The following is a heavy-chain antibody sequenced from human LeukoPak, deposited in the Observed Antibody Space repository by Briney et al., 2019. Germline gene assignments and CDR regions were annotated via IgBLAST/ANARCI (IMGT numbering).Heavy chain of an antibody. CDR2: ISAYNGNT. J-gene: IGHJ4*02. V-gene: IGHV1-18*01. CDR3: AREESIGSYQFLHDN. CDR1: GYTFTSYG. D-gene: IGHD1-26*01. Sequence: ASVKVSCKASGYTFTSYGISWVRQAPGQGLEWMGWISAYNGNTNYAQKLQGRVTMTTDTSTSTAYMELRSLRSDDTAVYYCAREESIGSYQFLHDNWGQGTLVTVSS.